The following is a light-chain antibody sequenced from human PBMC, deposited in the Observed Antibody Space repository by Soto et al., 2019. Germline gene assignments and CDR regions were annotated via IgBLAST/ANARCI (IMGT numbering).Light chain of an antibody. V-gene: IGLV3-21*02. CDR1: NIGSKS. Sequence: SSALTPPPSVSVAPGQTASITCGGNNIGSKSVQWYPQKPRQAPGLVVYDDSDRPSGIPERFSCSSSGNTATLTISRGEAGDEDDYYCQVWYSSTDHVVFGTGTKLTVL. CDR2: DDS. CDR3: QVWYSSTDHVV. J-gene: IGLJ1*01.